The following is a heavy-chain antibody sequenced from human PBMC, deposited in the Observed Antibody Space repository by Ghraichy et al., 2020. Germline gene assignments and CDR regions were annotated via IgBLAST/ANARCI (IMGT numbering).Heavy chain of an antibody. V-gene: IGHV3-33*06. D-gene: IGHD6-19*01. CDR2: ISYDEVRE. J-gene: IGHJ4*02. CDR3: ANEAVPGTSSFDN. CDR1: GFTFSSSV. Sequence: GGSLRLSCAASGFTFSSSVMHWVRQAPGKGLEWVAAISYDEVREYFADSVKGRFTISRDNSKNTLYLQMNSLRAEDTAVYYCANEAVPGTSSFDNWGQGTLVTVSS.